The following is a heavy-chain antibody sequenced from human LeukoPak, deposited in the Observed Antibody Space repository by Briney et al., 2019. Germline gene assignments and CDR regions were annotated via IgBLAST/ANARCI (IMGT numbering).Heavy chain of an antibody. CDR1: GFTFRSYA. CDR2: VSGGGGST. V-gene: IGHV3-23*01. J-gene: IGHJ4*02. CDR3: ATDRGWRTSGYHLYYFEY. Sequence: PGGSLRLSCAASGFTFRSYAMSWVRQAPGKGLEWVSAVSGGGGSTYYADSVKGRFTISRDNSKNTLYLQMSSLRAEDTAVYYCATDRGWRTSGYHLYYFEYWGQGTLVTYSS. D-gene: IGHD3-22*01.